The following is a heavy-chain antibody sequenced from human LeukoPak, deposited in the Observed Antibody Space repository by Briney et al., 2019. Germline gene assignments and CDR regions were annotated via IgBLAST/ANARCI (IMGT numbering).Heavy chain of an antibody. D-gene: IGHD4-17*01. V-gene: IGHV4-39*07. CDR3: ARALAYGDKSAYYYYYGMDV. J-gene: IGHJ6*02. Sequence: PSETLSLTCTVSGASISSSSYYWGWIRQPPGKGLEWIGEINHSGSTNYNPSLKSRVTISVDTSKNQFSLKLSSVTAADTAVYYCARALAYGDKSAYYYYYGMDVWGQGTTVTVSS. CDR2: INHSGST. CDR1: GASISSSSYY.